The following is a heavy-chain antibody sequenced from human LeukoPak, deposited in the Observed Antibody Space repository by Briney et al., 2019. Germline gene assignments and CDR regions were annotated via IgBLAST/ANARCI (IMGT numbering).Heavy chain of an antibody. CDR2: ISYDGSNK. CDR1: GFTFSSYA. Sequence: GRSLRLSCAASGFTFSSYAMHWVRQAPGKGLEWVAVISYDGSNKYYADSVKGRFTISRDNSKNTLYRQMNSLRAEDTAVYYCAKGSGHYYYYYGMDVWGQGTTVTVSS. CDR3: AKGSGHYYYYYGMDV. J-gene: IGHJ6*02. V-gene: IGHV3-30-3*01. D-gene: IGHD6-19*01.